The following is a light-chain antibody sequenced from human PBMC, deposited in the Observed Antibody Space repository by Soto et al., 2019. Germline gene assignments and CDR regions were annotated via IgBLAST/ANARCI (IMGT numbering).Light chain of an antibody. J-gene: IGLJ2*01. CDR1: GSNIGTFY. Sequence: QSVLTQSPSTSATPGQGVSISCPGGGSNIGTFYVSWYQHVPGTAPRLLIYANNQRPSGVPDRFSGSKSGTSASLAISGLRSEDEGYYYCTAWDDNLSAVVFGGGTKVTVL. CDR3: TAWDDNLSAVV. V-gene: IGLV1-47*02. CDR2: ANN.